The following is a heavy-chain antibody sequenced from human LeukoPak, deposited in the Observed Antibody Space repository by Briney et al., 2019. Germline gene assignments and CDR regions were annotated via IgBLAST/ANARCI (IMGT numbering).Heavy chain of an antibody. CDR2: IWYDGSKT. CDR1: GIMLSDYG. J-gene: IGHJ4*02. CDR3: ARDPATVTSCFDC. D-gene: IGHD4-17*01. Sequence: GRSLRLSCAASGIMLSDYGMHWVRQAPGEGLGWVAVIWYDGSKTYYVDFVKGRFSISRDNSKSTLYLQMSSLKVEDTAIYYCARDPATVTSCFDCWGQGTLVTVSS. V-gene: IGHV3-33*01.